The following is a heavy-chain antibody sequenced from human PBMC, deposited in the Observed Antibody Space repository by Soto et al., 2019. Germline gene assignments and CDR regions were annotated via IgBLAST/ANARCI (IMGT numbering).Heavy chain of an antibody. D-gene: IGHD3-10*01. CDR2: INTYNGNT. J-gene: IGHJ5*02. CDR3: ARDRGFEEPQNRFDP. Sequence: QVQLVQSGAEVKKPGASVKVSCKASGYTFTNYGISWVRQAPGQGLEWMGWINTYNGNTNYAQRLQDRATVTTDTSRSTAYMELRSLTSDDTAVYYCARDRGFEEPQNRFDPWGQGTLVTVSS. CDR1: GYTFTNYG. V-gene: IGHV1-18*01.